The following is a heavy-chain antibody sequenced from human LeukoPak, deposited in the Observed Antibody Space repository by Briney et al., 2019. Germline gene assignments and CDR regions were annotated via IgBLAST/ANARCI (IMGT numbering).Heavy chain of an antibody. CDR2: IYYSGST. Sequence: SETLSLTRTVSGGSISSSSYYWGWIRQPPGKGLEWIGSIYYSGSTYYNPFLKSRVTISVDTSKNQFSLKLSSVTAADTAVYYCAGPFVVGGKQPRDYWGQGTLVTVSS. CDR3: AGPFVVGGKQPRDY. CDR1: GGSISSSSYY. J-gene: IGHJ4*02. D-gene: IGHD2-2*01. V-gene: IGHV4-39*01.